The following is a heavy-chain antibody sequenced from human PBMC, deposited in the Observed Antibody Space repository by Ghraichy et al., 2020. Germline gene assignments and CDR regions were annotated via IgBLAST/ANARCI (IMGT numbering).Heavy chain of an antibody. CDR3: ARVTGIAVAGRGFDY. J-gene: IGHJ4*02. CDR1: GGSISSSNW. D-gene: IGHD6-19*01. Sequence: ESLNISCAVSGGSISSSNWWSWVRQPPGKGLEWIGEIYHSGSTNYNPSLKSRVTISVDKSKNQFSLKLSSVTAADTAVYYCARVTGIAVAGRGFDYWGQGTLVTVSS. CDR2: IYHSGST. V-gene: IGHV4-4*02.